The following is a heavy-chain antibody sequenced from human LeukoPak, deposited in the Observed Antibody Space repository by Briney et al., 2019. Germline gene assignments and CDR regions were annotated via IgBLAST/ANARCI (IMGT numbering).Heavy chain of an antibody. CDR1: GYTFTSYG. V-gene: IGHV1-18*01. Sequence: ASVKVSCKASGYTFTSYGISWVRQAPGQGLEWMGWISAYNGNTNYAQKLQGRVTMTTGTSTSTAYMELRSLRSDDTAVYYCARGLWITFGGVIGSPFDIWGQGTMVTVSS. D-gene: IGHD3-16*02. CDR2: ISAYNGNT. J-gene: IGHJ3*02. CDR3: ARGLWITFGGVIGSPFDI.